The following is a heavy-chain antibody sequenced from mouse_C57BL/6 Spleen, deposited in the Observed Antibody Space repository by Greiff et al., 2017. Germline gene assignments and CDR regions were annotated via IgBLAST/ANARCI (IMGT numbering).Heavy chain of an antibody. CDR1: GYTFTSYW. D-gene: IGHD2-4*01. Sequence: QVQLQQPGAELVKPGASVKMSCKASGYTFTSYWITWVKQRPGQGLEWIGDIYPGSGSTNYNEKFKSKATLTVDTSSITAYMQLSSRTSEDSAVYYCARSYDYDAWFAYWGQGTLVTVSA. CDR2: IYPGSGST. CDR3: ARSYDYDAWFAY. V-gene: IGHV1-55*01. J-gene: IGHJ3*01.